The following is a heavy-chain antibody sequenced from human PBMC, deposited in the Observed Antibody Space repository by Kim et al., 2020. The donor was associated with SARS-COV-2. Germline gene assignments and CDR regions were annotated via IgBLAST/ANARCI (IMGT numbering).Heavy chain of an antibody. Sequence: SETLSLTCAVYGGSFSGYYWSWIRQPPGKGLEWIGEINHSGSTNYNPSLKSRVTISVDTSKNQFSLKLSSVTAADTAVYYCARGRGVYDYWGQGTLVTVSS. D-gene: IGHD3-16*01. V-gene: IGHV4-34*01. J-gene: IGHJ4*02. CDR3: ARGRGVYDY. CDR1: GGSFSGYY. CDR2: INHSGST.